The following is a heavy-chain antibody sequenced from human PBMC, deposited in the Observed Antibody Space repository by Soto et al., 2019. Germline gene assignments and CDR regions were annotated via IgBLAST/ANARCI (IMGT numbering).Heavy chain of an antibody. Sequence: GASVKVSCKASGYTFTSYYMHWVRQAPGQGLEWMGIINPSGGSTSYAQKFQGRVTMTRDTSTSTVYMELSSLRSEDTAVYYCASCPRYSSGWYQEGSGMDVWGQGTTVTVSS. V-gene: IGHV1-46*01. CDR1: GYTFTSYY. CDR3: ASCPRYSSGWYQEGSGMDV. CDR2: INPSGGST. D-gene: IGHD6-19*01. J-gene: IGHJ6*02.